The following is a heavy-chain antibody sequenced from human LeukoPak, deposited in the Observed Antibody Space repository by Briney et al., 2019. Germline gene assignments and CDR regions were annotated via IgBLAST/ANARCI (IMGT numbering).Heavy chain of an antibody. V-gene: IGHV3-43D*03. Sequence: GGSLRLSCAASGFTFDDYAMHWVRQAPGKGLEWVSLISWDGDNTYYADSVKGRFTISRDNSKNSLYLQMSSLRAEDTAVYYCARKGPGAYYYYYYMDVWGKGTTVTVSS. J-gene: IGHJ6*03. D-gene: IGHD1-14*01. CDR3: ARKGPGAYYYYYYMDV. CDR2: ISWDGDNT. CDR1: GFTFDDYA.